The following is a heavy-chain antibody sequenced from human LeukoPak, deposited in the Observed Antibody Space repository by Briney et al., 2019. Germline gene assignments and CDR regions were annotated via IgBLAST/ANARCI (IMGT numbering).Heavy chain of an antibody. V-gene: IGHV4-38-2*02. CDR3: ARGMEMATIGFDY. D-gene: IGHD5-24*01. J-gene: IGHJ4*02. CDR1: GYSISSGYY. CDR2: IYHSGST. Sequence: PSETLSVTCTVSGYSISSGYYWGWIRQPPGKGLEWIGSIYHSGSTYYNPSLKSRVTISVDTSKNQFSLKLSSVTAADTAVYYCARGMEMATIGFDYWGQGTLVTVSS.